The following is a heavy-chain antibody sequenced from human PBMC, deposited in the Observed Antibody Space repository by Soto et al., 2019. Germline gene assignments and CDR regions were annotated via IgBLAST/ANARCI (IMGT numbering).Heavy chain of an antibody. V-gene: IGHV1-8*01. CDR1: GYSFTNND. CDR3: ARMATVGSLTLFPP. J-gene: IGHJ5*02. D-gene: IGHD3-10*02. CDR2: MNPGSGDT. Sequence: SVKVSCKASGYSFTNNDVSWVRQATGQGLEWMGWMNPGSGDTGYAQKFQGRVTMTRDISIATAYMELSSLRSDDTAIYYCARMATVGSLTLFPPSAQGSLVTGYS.